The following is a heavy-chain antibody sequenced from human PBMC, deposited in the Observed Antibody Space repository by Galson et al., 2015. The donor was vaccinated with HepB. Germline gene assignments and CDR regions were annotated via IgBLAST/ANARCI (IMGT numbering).Heavy chain of an antibody. CDR3: TRSGTSSRGAFDI. J-gene: IGHJ3*02. CDR1: GFPFDTFS. D-gene: IGHD1-14*01. V-gene: IGHV3-48*01. CDR2: ISSGSSTI. Sequence: SLRLSCAASGFPFDTFSLNWVRQAPGKGLEWVSYISSGSSTIYYAASVKGRFTISRDNAKNSLYLQMNSLRAEDTAKYYCTRSGTSSRGAFDIWGQGTIVTISS.